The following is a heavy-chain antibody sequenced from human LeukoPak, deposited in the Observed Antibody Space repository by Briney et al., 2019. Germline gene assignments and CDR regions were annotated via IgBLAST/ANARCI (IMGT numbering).Heavy chain of an antibody. Sequence: GGSLRLSCAASGFTFSSYSMNWVRQAPGKGLEWVSSISSSSSYIYYADSVKGRFTISRDNAKNSLYPQMNSLRAEDTAVYYCARDRDYGDYSGAFDIWGQGTMVTVSS. CDR2: ISSSSSYI. V-gene: IGHV3-21*01. D-gene: IGHD4-17*01. J-gene: IGHJ3*02. CDR1: GFTFSSYS. CDR3: ARDRDYGDYSGAFDI.